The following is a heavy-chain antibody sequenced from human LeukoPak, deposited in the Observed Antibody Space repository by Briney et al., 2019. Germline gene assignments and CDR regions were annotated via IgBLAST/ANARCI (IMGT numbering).Heavy chain of an antibody. V-gene: IGHV1-18*01. D-gene: IGHD2-15*01. CDR2: ISAYNGNT. CDR1: GYTFTSYG. CDR3: ARANIVVVVAATRHYYMDV. J-gene: IGHJ6*03. Sequence: GASVKVSCKASGYTFTSYGISWVRQAPGQGLEWMGWISAYNGNTNYAQKFQGRVTMTRDTSISTAYMELSRLRSDDTAVYYCARANIVVVVAATRHYYMDVWGKGTTVTVSS.